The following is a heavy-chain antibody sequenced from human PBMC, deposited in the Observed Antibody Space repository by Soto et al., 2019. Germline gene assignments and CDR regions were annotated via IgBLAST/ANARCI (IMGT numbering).Heavy chain of an antibody. J-gene: IGHJ4*02. CDR2: IAGRGGST. CDR1: GFSLSNYA. V-gene: IGHV3-23*01. CDR3: ARDGGSDPITPSYFDY. Sequence: EVQLLESGGGLVQPGGSLRLSCAASGFSLSNYAMSWVRQAPGKGLEWVSGIAGRGGSTYYADSVTGRVTVSRDNAKNRLSLQIYSLRPEDTAVYYCARDGGSDPITPSYFDYWCQGTLVTVSS. D-gene: IGHD5-12*01.